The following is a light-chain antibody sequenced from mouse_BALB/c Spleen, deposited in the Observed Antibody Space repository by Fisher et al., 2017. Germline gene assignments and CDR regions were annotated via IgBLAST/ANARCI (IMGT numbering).Light chain of an antibody. J-gene: IGKJ1*01. CDR2: DTS. Sequence: DIVITQSPAIMAASLGQKVTMTCSASSSVSSSYLHWYQQKSGTSPKRWIYDTSNLAPGVPARFSGSGSGNSYSLTISSMEGEDAATYYCQQFTSSPSTFGGGTKLEIK. CDR1: SSVSSSY. CDR3: QQFTSSPST. V-gene: IGKV4-51*01.